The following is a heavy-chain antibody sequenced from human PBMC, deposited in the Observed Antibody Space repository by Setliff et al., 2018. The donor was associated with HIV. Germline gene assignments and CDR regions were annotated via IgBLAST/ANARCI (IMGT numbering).Heavy chain of an antibody. CDR1: GFTFSSYA. V-gene: IGHV3-30*04. D-gene: IGHD3-16*01. Sequence: GGSLRLSCAASGFTFSSYAMHWVRQAPGKGLEWVAVISNDESEKYYLASVKGRFTISRDNAKNSLFLQMHSLRGEDTALYYCARGVKWLDPWGQGILVTVSS. CDR3: ARGVKWLDP. CDR2: ISNDESEK. J-gene: IGHJ5*02.